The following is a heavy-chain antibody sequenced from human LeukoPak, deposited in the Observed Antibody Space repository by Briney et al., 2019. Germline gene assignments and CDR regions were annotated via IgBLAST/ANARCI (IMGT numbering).Heavy chain of an antibody. CDR2: MNPNSGNT. J-gene: IGHJ4*02. Sequence: ASVKVSCKASGDTFTSYDIYWVRQATGQGLEWMGWMNPNSGNTGYAQKFQGRVTITRNTSISTAYMELSSLRSEDTAVYYCARSAGSIAAALDYWGQGTLVTVSS. V-gene: IGHV1-8*03. CDR1: GDTFTSYD. CDR3: ARSAGSIAAALDY. D-gene: IGHD6-13*01.